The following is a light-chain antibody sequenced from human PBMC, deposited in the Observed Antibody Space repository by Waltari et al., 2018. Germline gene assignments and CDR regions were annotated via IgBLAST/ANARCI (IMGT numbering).Light chain of an antibody. V-gene: IGLV2-23*01. Sequence: QSALTQPASVSGSPGQSITISCTGTSSDVGSYNLVSWYQHHPGKAPQLMIYEGSKRPAGVFICFAGSRAGTTASLTIAGLQAEDEADYYCCSYAGSNTWVFGEGTKLTVL. CDR3: CSYAGSNTWV. CDR1: SSDVGSYNL. CDR2: EGS. J-gene: IGLJ3*02.